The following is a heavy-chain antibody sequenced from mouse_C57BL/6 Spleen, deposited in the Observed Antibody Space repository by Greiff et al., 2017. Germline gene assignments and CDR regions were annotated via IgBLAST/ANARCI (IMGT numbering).Heavy chain of an antibody. CDR1: GYSITSGYY. J-gene: IGHJ2*01. D-gene: IGHD2-5*01. V-gene: IGHV3-6*01. CDR2: ISYDGSN. Sequence: EVQLVESGPGLVKPSQSLSLTCSVTGYSITSGYYWNWIRQFPGNKLEWMGYISYDGSNNYNPSLKNRISITRDTSKNQFFLKLNSVTTEDTATYYCARGAYSNYVEFDYWGQGTTLTVSS. CDR3: ARGAYSNYVEFDY.